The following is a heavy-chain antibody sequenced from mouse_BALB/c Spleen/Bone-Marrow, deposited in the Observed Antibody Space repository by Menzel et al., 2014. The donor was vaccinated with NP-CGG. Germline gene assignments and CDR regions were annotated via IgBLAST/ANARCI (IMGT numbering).Heavy chain of an antibody. CDR3: ARHGITRLLDY. CDR1: GFTFSSYA. D-gene: IGHD2-4*01. V-gene: IGHV5-9-3*01. J-gene: IGHJ2*01. CDR2: ISSGGSYT. Sequence: EVKLVESGGGLVKPGGSLKLSCAASGFTFSSYAMSWVRQTPEKRLEGVATISSGGSYTYYPDSVKGRFTISRDNAKNALYLQMSSLRSEDTAMYYCARHGITRLLDYWGQGTTLTVSS.